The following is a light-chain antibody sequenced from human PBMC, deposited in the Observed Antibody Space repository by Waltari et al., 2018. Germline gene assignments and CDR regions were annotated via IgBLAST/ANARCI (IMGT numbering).Light chain of an antibody. CDR3: QQRSNWTPHT. V-gene: IGKV3-11*01. Sequence: EIVLTRSPATLSLSPGETATLSCRASQSVGTYLAWYQQKPGQAPRLLIYDASNRATGIPARFRGSGSGTDFTLTISSLEAEDFAVYYCQQRSNWTPHTFGQGARLEIK. CDR2: DAS. J-gene: IGKJ2*01. CDR1: QSVGTY.